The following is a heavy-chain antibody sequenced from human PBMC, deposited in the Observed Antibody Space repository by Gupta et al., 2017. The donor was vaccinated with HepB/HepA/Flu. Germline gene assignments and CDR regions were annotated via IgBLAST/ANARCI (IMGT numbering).Heavy chain of an antibody. D-gene: IGHD2/OR15-2a*01. V-gene: IGHV4-59*11. CDR2: IHSSGTT. Sequence: QVQLRESGPGLVKPSETLSLTCTVSTGSISSHYWSWIRQPPGKGLEWIGFIHSSGTTNYNPSLKSRITISLDTSENHLSLRLTSVTAADTAVYYCARWYYTSGCHDDWDQGTLVTVSS. J-gene: IGHJ1*01. CDR1: TGSISSHY. CDR3: ARWYYTSGCHDD.